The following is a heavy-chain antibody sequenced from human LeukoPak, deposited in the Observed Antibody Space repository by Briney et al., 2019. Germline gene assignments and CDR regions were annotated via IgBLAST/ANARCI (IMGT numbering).Heavy chain of an antibody. V-gene: IGHV4-34*01. CDR2: INHSGST. J-gene: IGHJ5*02. CDR3: ARGPGIAVAGSYWFDP. CDR1: GGSFSGYY. Sequence: SETLSLTCAVYGGSFSGYYWSWIRQPPGKRLEWIGEINHSGSTNYNPSLKSRVTISVDTSKNQFSLKLSSVTAADTAVYYCARGPGIAVAGSYWFDPWGQGTLVTVSS. D-gene: IGHD6-19*01.